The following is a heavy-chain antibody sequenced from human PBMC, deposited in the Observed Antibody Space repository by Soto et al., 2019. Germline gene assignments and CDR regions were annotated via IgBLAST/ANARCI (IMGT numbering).Heavy chain of an antibody. D-gene: IGHD2-2*01. CDR3: ARGVVPAANQAMDLYAFDI. CDR2: INPNSGGT. V-gene: IGHV1-2*02. Sequence: ASVKVSCKASGYIFTDHYMHWVRQAPGQGLEWMGWINPNSGGTNYAQKFQGRVTMTRDTSISTAYTELSRLRSDDTAVYYCARGVVPAANQAMDLYAFDIWGQGTMVTVSS. J-gene: IGHJ3*02. CDR1: GYIFTDHY.